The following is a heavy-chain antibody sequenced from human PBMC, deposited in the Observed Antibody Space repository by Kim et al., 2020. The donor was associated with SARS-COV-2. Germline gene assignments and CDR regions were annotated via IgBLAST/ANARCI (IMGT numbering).Heavy chain of an antibody. CDR1: GFTFSDHP. D-gene: IGHD3-16*01. CDR2: TRNKANSYTT. V-gene: IGHV3-72*01. Sequence: GGSLRLSCVVSGFTFSDHPMDWVRQAPGKGLEWVGRTRNKANSYTTEYAASVKGRFTISRDDSKNSLHLQLNNLKTEDTAVYYCARDLRLGDYWGQG. CDR3: ARDLRLGDY. J-gene: IGHJ4*02.